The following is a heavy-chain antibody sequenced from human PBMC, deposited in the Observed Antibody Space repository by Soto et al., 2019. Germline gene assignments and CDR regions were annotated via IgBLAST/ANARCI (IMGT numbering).Heavy chain of an antibody. Sequence: QVQLVESGGGVVQPGRSLRLSCAASGFTFSSYAMHWVRQAPGKGLEWVAVISYDGSNKYYADSVKGRFTISRDNSKNPLYLQMNSLRAEDTAVYYCAGYVSSGWYWSFDLWGRGTLVTVSS. D-gene: IGHD6-19*01. CDR2: ISYDGSNK. CDR3: AGYVSSGWYWSFDL. J-gene: IGHJ2*01. CDR1: GFTFSSYA. V-gene: IGHV3-30-3*01.